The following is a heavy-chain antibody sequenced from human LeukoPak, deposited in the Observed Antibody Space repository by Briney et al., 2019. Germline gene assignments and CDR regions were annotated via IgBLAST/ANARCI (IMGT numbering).Heavy chain of an antibody. CDR1: GGTFTSYA. J-gene: IGHJ4*02. V-gene: IGHV1-69*13. D-gene: IGHD3-22*01. CDR3: ARVDRDYYDSSGYYYFDY. CDR2: IIPVFTTT. Sequence: SVKVSCKASGGTFTSYAFSWVRQAPGQGLEWMGGIIPVFTTTSYAQKFQGRVTITADEYTSTAYMQLSSLTSEDTAVYYCARVDRDYYDSSGYYYFDYWGQGTLVTVSS.